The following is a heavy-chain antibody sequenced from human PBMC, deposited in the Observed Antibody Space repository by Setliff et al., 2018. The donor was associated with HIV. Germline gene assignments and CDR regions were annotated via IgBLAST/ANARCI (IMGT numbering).Heavy chain of an antibody. Sequence: QPGGSLRLSCATSGFSFSNYAMAWVRQAPGKGLEWVANIKQDGVGKYYGDSGKGRFTISRDNAKNLLLLQMTSLRAEDTALYYCARGYYGPDSWSQGTLVTVSS. D-gene: IGHD3-10*01. V-gene: IGHV3-7*01. J-gene: IGHJ4*02. CDR2: IKQDGVGK. CDR3: ARGYYGPDS. CDR1: GFSFSNYA.